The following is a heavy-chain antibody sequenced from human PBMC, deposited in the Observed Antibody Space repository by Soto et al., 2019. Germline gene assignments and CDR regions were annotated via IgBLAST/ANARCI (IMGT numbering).Heavy chain of an antibody. CDR1: GGTFSNYA. V-gene: IGHV1-69*12. CDR3: ARDRITMLRGLTLYFGMDV. CDR2: VIPLFGTS. J-gene: IGHJ6*02. D-gene: IGHD3-10*01. Sequence: QVQLVQSGAEVKKPGSSVKVSCKASGGTFSNYAINWVRQAPGQGLEWMGGVIPLFGTSNYAQKFQGRITITADESTTTAYMDLSSLRSEDTAVYYCARDRITMLRGLTLYFGMDVWGQGTTVTVSS.